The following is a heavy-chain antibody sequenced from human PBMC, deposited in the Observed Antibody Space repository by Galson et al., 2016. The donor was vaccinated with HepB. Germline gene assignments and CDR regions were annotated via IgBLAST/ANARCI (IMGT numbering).Heavy chain of an antibody. CDR3: ARVCSSWTNYNWLDR. V-gene: IGHV1-3*01. J-gene: IGHJ5*02. CDR2: IDVGNGDT. D-gene: IGHD6-13*01. Sequence: SVKVSCKASGYIFTGYAIHWVRQAPGQRLEWMGWIDVGNGDTDSSQKFQGRFTISRDTSASITYLELSSLTSEDTAMYYCARVCSSWTNYNWLDRWGQGTLVTVSS. CDR1: GYIFTGYA.